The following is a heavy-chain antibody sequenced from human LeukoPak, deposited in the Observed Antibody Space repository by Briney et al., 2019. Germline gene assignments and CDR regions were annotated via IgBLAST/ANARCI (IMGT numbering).Heavy chain of an antibody. V-gene: IGHV4-61*02. J-gene: IGHJ6*03. Sequence: PSETLSLTCTVSGGSISSGSYYWSWIRQPAGKGLEWIGRIYTSGSTNYNPSLKSRVTISVDTSKNQLSLKLSSVTAADTAVYYCAREVTMVRGVQLYYYYYMDVWGKGTTVTISS. D-gene: IGHD3-10*01. CDR1: GGSISSGSYY. CDR3: AREVTMVRGVQLYYYYYMDV. CDR2: IYTSGST.